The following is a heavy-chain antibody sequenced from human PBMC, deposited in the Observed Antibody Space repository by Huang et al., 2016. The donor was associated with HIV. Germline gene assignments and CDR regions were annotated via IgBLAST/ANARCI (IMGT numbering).Heavy chain of an antibody. V-gene: IGHV1-69*01. CDR3: ARVESRRYYDSSGYYY. CDR2: IIPIFVTA. CDR1: GGTFSSYA. D-gene: IGHD3-22*01. Sequence: QVQLVQSGDEVKKPGSSVKVSCKASGGTFSSYAISWVGQAPGQGLEWRGGIIPIFVTANYAPTFQGRVTITADESTSTAYMELSSLRSDDTAVYYCARVESRRYYDSSGYYYWGQGTLVTVSS. J-gene: IGHJ4*02.